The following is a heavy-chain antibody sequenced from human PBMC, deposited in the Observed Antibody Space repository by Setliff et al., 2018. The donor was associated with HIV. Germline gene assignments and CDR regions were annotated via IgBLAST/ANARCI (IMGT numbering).Heavy chain of an antibody. Sequence: LSLTCVVSGYSISSGYYWDWIRQPPGKGLEWIANIFHSASTNYNPSLKSRVTISIDTSKNQFSLKLTSVTAADTAVHYCARRGAYGYDYFDYWGPGTLVTVSS. V-gene: IGHV4-38-2*01. D-gene: IGHD5-12*01. CDR2: IFHSAST. CDR1: GYSISSGYY. CDR3: ARRGAYGYDYFDY. J-gene: IGHJ4*02.